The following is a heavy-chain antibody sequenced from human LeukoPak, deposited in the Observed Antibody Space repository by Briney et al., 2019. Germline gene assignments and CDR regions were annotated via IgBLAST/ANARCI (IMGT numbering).Heavy chain of an antibody. CDR1: GGSISSYY. V-gene: IGHV4-59*01. D-gene: IGHD3-3*01. CDR3: ARMYYDFWSGYSD. CDR2: IYYSGST. J-gene: IGHJ4*02. Sequence: SETLPLTCTVSGGSISSYYWSWIRQPPGKGLEWIGYIYYSGSTNYNPSLKSRVTISVDTSKNQFSLKLSSVTAADTAVYYCARMYYDFWSGYSDWGQGTLVTVSS.